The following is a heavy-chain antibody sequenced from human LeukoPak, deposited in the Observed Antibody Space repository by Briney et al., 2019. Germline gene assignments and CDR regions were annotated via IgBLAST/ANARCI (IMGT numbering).Heavy chain of an antibody. J-gene: IGHJ4*02. Sequence: SETLSLTCAVSGHSISSGYYWGWIRQPPGEGLEWIGTMYHSGSTYYNPSLKSRVTISVDTSKNQFSLKLHSVTAADTAVYYCARSAYYYDSSFDYWGQGTLVTVSS. D-gene: IGHD3-22*01. V-gene: IGHV4-38-2*01. CDR3: ARSAYYYDSSFDY. CDR2: MYHSGST. CDR1: GHSISSGYY.